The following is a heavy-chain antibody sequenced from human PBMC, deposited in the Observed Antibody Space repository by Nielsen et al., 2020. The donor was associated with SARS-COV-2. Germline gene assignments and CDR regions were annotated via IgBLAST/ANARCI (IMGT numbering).Heavy chain of an antibody. CDR3: ARARGAYGDYYYYYYTDV. CDR2: TYYRSKWYN. Sequence: WIRQSPSRGLEWLGRTYYRSKWYNDYAGSVKSRITINPDTSKNQFSLHLNSVTPEDTAVYYCARARGAYGDYYYYYYTDVWGKGTTVTVSS. D-gene: IGHD4-17*01. J-gene: IGHJ6*03. V-gene: IGHV6-1*01.